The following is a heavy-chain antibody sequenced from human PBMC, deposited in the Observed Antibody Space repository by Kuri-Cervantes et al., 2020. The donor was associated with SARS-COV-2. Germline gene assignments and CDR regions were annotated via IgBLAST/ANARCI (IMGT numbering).Heavy chain of an antibody. V-gene: IGHV4-59*01. D-gene: IGHD5-18*01. CDR1: GGSISSYY. CDR2: IYYSGST. CDR3: ARGGDSYSAYFDY. Sequence: SETLSLTCTVSGGSISSYYWSWIRQPPGKGLEWIGYIYYSGSTNYNPSLKSRVTISVDTSKNQFSLKLSSVTAADTAVYYCARGGDSYSAYFDYWGQGTLVTVSS. J-gene: IGHJ4*02.